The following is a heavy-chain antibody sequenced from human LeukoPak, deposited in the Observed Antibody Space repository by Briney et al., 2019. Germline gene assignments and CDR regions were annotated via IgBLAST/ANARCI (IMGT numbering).Heavy chain of an antibody. CDR1: GYSFTTYW. Sequence: GESLKISCKGSGYSFTTYWIAWVRQMPGKGLEWMGIIYPGDSDTRYSPSFQGQVTISADKSISTAYLQWSSLKASDTAMYYCARHISGGDIVVVPAAIPYEYWGQGTLVTVSS. CDR3: ARHISGGDIVVVPAAIPYEY. V-gene: IGHV5-51*01. CDR2: IYPGDSDT. J-gene: IGHJ4*02. D-gene: IGHD2-2*02.